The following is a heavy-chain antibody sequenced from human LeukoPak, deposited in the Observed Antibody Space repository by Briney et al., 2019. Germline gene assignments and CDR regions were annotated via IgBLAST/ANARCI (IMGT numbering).Heavy chain of an antibody. CDR2: IFPSGGST. CDR1: GYTFSNYN. J-gene: IGHJ4*02. V-gene: IGHV1-46*01. D-gene: IGHD2-21*02. Sequence: ASVKVSCKASGYTFSNYNIYWVRQAPGHGLEWMGIIFPSGGSTTYAQRFQGRVTMTRDTSTGTVFMELSSLRSEDTAVYYCARVKADCGGDCYFDYWGQGTLVTVSS. CDR3: ARVKADCGGDCYFDY.